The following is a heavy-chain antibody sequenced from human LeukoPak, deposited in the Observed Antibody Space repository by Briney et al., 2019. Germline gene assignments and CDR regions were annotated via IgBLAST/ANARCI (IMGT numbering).Heavy chain of an antibody. V-gene: IGHV3-66*01. CDR1: GFSISSSA. J-gene: IGHJ4*02. CDR3: ARTTTVTSPFGY. Sequence: GGSLRLSCAASGFSISSSAMSWVRQAPGKGLEWVSVIYSGGSTYYADSVKGRFTISRDNSKNTLYLQMNSLRAEDTAVYYCARTTTVTSPFGYWGQGTLVTVSS. CDR2: IYSGGST. D-gene: IGHD4-17*01.